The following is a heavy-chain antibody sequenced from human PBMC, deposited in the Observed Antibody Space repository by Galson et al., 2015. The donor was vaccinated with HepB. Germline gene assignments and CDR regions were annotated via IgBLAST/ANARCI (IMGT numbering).Heavy chain of an antibody. CDR1: GYTFSSYS. V-gene: IGHV1-18*01. Sequence: SVKVSCKASGYTFSSYSIAWVRQAPAQGLEWMAWISGYKGNANYAQKFQGRVTLTTDTSTRTAYMELRSLTSDDTAVYYCATARYSTSPPDTWGQGTLVTVSS. CDR2: ISGYKGNA. J-gene: IGHJ5*02. CDR3: ATARYSTSPPDT. D-gene: IGHD5-12*01.